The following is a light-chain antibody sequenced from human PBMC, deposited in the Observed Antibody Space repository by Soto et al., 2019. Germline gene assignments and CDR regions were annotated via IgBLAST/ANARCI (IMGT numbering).Light chain of an antibody. CDR2: DAS. CDR1: QNINNY. J-gene: IGKJ5*01. V-gene: IGKV1-33*01. CDR3: QQYGNLPT. Sequence: DIQMTPSTSSLSASVGERVTTTCQASQNINNYLNWYQQKPGRAPKLLIYDASKLEAGVPSRFRGSGSGTDFTFTISRLQPEDFATYYCQQYGNLPTFGQGTRLEI.